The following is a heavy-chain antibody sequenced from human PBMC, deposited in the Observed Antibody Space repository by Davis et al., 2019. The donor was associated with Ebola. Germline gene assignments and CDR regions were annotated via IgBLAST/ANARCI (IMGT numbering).Heavy chain of an antibody. V-gene: IGHV4-31*03. CDR3: ARGGAQTYHYGSGSYSFVYYFDY. CDR2: IYYSGST. D-gene: IGHD3-10*01. Sequence: LRLSCTVSGGSISSGGYYWSWIRQHPGKGLEWIGYIYYSGSTYYNPSLKSRVTISVDTTKNQFSLKVNSVTAADTAVYFCARGGAQTYHYGSGSYSFVYYFDYWGQGTLVTVSS. CDR1: GGSISSGGYY. J-gene: IGHJ4*02.